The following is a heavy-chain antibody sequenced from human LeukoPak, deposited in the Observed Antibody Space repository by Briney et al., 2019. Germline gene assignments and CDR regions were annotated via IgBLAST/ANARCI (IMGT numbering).Heavy chain of an antibody. Sequence: GGSLRLSCAASGFTFSSYAMHWVRQAPGKGLEWVAVISYDGSDKYYADSVKGRFTISRDNSKNTLYLQMNSLGAEDTAVYYCARYRGGSLDNDAFDIWGQGTMVTVSS. J-gene: IGHJ3*02. CDR1: GFTFSSYA. CDR2: ISYDGSDK. V-gene: IGHV3-30-3*01. D-gene: IGHD2-15*01. CDR3: ARYRGGSLDNDAFDI.